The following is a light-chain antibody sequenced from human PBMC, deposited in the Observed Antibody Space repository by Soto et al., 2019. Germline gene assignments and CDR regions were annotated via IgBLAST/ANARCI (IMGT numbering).Light chain of an antibody. V-gene: IGKV3-15*01. CDR3: EQYNNWPWT. CDR1: QRISNN. Sequence: EIVMTQSPATLSVSPGERATLSCRASQRISNNVAWYQQKAGQAPRLLIYAASTRAIAIPARFSGSVSGTEFTLTISSLQSEDIALYYCEQYNNWPWTFGQGTKVEIK. J-gene: IGKJ1*01. CDR2: AAS.